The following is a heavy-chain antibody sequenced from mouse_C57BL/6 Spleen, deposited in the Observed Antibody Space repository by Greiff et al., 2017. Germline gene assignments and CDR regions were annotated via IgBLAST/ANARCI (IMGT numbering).Heavy chain of an antibody. Sequence: QVQLKESGPGLVQPSQSLSITCTVSGFSLTSYGVHWVRQSPGKGLEWLGVIWRGGSTDYNAAFMSRLSSTKDNSKSQVFFKMNSLQADDTAIYYCAKEVTPYPYFDYWGQGTTLTVSS. J-gene: IGHJ2*01. CDR1: GFSLTSYG. CDR3: AKEVTPYPYFDY. V-gene: IGHV2-5*01. D-gene: IGHD2-13*01. CDR2: IWRGGST.